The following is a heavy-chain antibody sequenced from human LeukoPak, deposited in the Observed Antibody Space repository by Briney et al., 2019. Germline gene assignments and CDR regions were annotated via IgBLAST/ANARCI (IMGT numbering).Heavy chain of an antibody. Sequence: SETLSLTCTVSGGSISSYYWSWIRQPLGKGLEWIGYIYYSGSTKYNPSLESRATMSVDTSKNQFSLKLSSVTAADTAVYFCARTGYDSSGYAPDYWGQGTLVTVSS. V-gene: IGHV4-59*08. J-gene: IGHJ4*02. CDR1: GGSISSYY. CDR3: ARTGYDSSGYAPDY. CDR2: IYYSGST. D-gene: IGHD3-22*01.